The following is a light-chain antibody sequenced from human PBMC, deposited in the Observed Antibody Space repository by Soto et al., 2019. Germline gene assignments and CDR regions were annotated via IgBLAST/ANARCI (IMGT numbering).Light chain of an antibody. CDR2: TAS. CDR1: QGISSH. CDR3: QQYFSYPLT. Sequence: AIRMTQSPSSFSASTGDRATISCRASQGISSHLAWYHVKPRKAPRLLIYTASYLASGVPSRFSGSGSGTDFTLTISSLQSEDFAVYYCQQYFSYPLTFGGGTKVEIK. J-gene: IGKJ4*01. V-gene: IGKV1-8*01.